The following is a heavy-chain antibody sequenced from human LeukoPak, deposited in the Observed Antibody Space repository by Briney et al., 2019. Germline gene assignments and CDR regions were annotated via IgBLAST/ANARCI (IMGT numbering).Heavy chain of an antibody. J-gene: IGHJ4*02. D-gene: IGHD3-3*01. Sequence: SETLSLTCTVSGGSISSYYWSWIWQPAGKGLEWIGRIYTSGSTNYNPSLKSRVTMSVDTSKNQFSLKLSSVTAADTAVYYCAREFGNDFWSGYYLDYRGQGTLVTVSS. V-gene: IGHV4-4*07. CDR3: AREFGNDFWSGYYLDY. CDR2: IYTSGST. CDR1: GGSISSYY.